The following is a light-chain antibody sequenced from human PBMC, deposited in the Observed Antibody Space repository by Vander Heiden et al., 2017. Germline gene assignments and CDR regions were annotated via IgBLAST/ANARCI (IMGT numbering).Light chain of an antibody. V-gene: IGLV1-44*01. J-gene: IGLJ3*02. CDR2: GDN. CDR1: SSNIGSNA. CDR3: AAWDDSLNGWV. Sequence: QPVLTQPPSASGTPGQRVAISCSGSSSNIGSNAVNWYQHLPGTASKLLIYGDNQRPSGVPDRFSGSKSGTSASLAISGLQSEDEADYYCAAWDDSLNGWVFGGGTKLTVL.